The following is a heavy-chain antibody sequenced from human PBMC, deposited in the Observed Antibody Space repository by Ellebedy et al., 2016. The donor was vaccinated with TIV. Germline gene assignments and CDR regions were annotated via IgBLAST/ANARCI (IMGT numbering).Heavy chain of an antibody. V-gene: IGHV5-51*01. D-gene: IGHD3-10*01. J-gene: IGHJ3*02. CDR1: GYTFSSYW. Sequence: GESLKISCRGSGYTFSSYWIGWVRQMRGQGLEWMGIIYPGDSDTRYSPSFQGQVTISADKSTSTAYLQWRSLKASDTAMYYCARRQLDPRSPWFGAFDIWGQGTMVTVSS. CDR3: ARRQLDPRSPWFGAFDI. CDR2: IYPGDSDT.